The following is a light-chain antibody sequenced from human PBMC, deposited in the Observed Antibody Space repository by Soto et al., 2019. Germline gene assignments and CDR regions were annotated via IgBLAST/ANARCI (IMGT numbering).Light chain of an antibody. J-gene: IGKJ1*01. CDR3: QQYYSTPWT. CDR2: WAS. V-gene: IGKV4-1*01. CDR1: QTVLHTSSNTNF. Sequence: DIVMTQSPDSQAVSLGERATINCKSSQTVLHTSSNTNFLAWFQQKPGQPPKLLIFWASTRESGVPDRFSGSGSGTDFTLTISSLQAEDVAVYYCQQYYSTPWTFGQGTKVDI.